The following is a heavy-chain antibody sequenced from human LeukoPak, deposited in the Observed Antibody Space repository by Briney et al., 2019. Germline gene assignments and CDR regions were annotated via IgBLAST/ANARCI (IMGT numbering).Heavy chain of an antibody. J-gene: IGHJ5*02. D-gene: IGHD3-10*01. CDR2: IIPILGIA. CDR1: GGTFSSYA. V-gene: IGHV1-69*04. Sequence: SVKVSCKASGGTFSSYAISWVRHAPGQGLEWMGRIIPILGIANYAQKFQGRVTITADKSTSRAYMELSSLRSEDTAVYYCARSSGYNYGSGNLYSWFDPWGQGTLVAVSS. CDR3: ARSSGYNYGSGNLYSWFDP.